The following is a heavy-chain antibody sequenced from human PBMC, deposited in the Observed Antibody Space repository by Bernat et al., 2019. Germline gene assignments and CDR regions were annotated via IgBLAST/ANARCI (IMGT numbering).Heavy chain of an antibody. V-gene: IGHV3-74*01. J-gene: IGHJ3*01. D-gene: IGHD2-15*01. CDR1: GFTFSSYW. Sequence: EVQLVESGGGLVQPGGSLRLSCAASGFTFSSYWMHWVRHAPGKGLVWVSRINSDGSSTNYADSLKGRITISRDNAKSTLYLQMNSLRAEDTAVYYCARDPGYCSGSNCKGFWGQGTMVTVSS. CDR2: INSDGSST. CDR3: ARDPGYCSGSNCKGF.